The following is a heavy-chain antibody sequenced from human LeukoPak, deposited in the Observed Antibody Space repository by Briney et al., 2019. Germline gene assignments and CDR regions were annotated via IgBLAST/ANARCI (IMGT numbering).Heavy chain of an antibody. D-gene: IGHD6-19*01. Sequence: SETLSLTCTVSGGSISSGGYYWSWIRQHPGEGLEWIGYIYYSGSTYYNPSLKSRVTISVDTSKNQFSLKLSSVTAADTAVYYCAREVAAVADYWGQGTLVTVSS. CDR3: AREVAAVADY. J-gene: IGHJ4*02. CDR1: GGSISSGGYY. V-gene: IGHV4-31*03. CDR2: IYYSGST.